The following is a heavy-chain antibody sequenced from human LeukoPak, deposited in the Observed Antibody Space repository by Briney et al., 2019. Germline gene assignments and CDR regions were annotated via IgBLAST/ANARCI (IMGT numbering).Heavy chain of an antibody. CDR1: GGSISSSSYY. Sequence: SETLSLTCTVSGGSISSSSYYWGWIRQPPGKGLEWIGSIYYSGSTYYNPSLKSRVTISVDTSKNQFSLKLSSVTAADTAVYYCASIAAAGTSYYYMDVWGKGTTVTVSS. D-gene: IGHD6-13*01. V-gene: IGHV4-39*01. J-gene: IGHJ6*03. CDR2: IYYSGST. CDR3: ASIAAAGTSYYYMDV.